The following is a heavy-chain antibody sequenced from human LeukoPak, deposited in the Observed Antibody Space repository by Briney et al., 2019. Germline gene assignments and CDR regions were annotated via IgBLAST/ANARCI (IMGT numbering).Heavy chain of an antibody. J-gene: IGHJ4*02. CDR2: IKQDGSEK. CDR3: ARVLTD. V-gene: IGHV3-7*01. D-gene: IGHD1-20*01. CDR1: GFTFGTFW. Sequence: GGSLRLSCVASGFTFGTFWMTWVRQPPGKGLEWVANIKQDGSEKYYVDSVRSRFTISRDNPRNSVYLQMNSLRAEDTAVYYCARVLTDWGQGTLVTVSS.